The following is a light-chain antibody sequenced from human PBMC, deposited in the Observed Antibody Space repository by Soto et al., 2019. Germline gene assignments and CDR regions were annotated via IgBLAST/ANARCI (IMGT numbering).Light chain of an antibody. CDR1: QSVSSSY. CDR3: QQYGGSPPFT. V-gene: IGKV3-20*01. J-gene: IGKJ3*01. Sequence: EIVLTQSPGTLSLSPGERATLSCRASQSVSSSYLAWYQQKPGQAPRLLIYGASSRATGIPDRFSGSGSGTDFALTISRLEPEDFAVYDCQQYGGSPPFTFGPGTKVDIK. CDR2: GAS.